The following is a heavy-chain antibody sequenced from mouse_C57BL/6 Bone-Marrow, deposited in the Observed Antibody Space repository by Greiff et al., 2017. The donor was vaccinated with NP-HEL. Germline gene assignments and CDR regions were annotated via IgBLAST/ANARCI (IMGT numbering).Heavy chain of an antibody. V-gene: IGHV1-42*01. Sequence: EVQVVESGPELVKPGASVKISCKASGYSFTGYYMNWVKQSPEKSLEWIGEINPSTGGTTYNQKFKAKATLTVDKSSSTAYMQLKSLTSEDSAVYYCARGYYGFYYAMDYWGQGTSVTVSS. CDR1: GYSFTGYY. D-gene: IGHD1-1*01. CDR2: INPSTGGT. J-gene: IGHJ4*01. CDR3: ARGYYGFYYAMDY.